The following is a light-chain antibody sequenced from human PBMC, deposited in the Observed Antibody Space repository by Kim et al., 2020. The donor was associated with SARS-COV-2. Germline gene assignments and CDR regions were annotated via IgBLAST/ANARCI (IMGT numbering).Light chain of an antibody. CDR2: GAS. CDR1: QSVSSN. CDR3: QQYTTWRGA. Sequence: VSPGERAALSGRASQSVSSNLAWYQQKPGQAPRLLIYGASTRATGVPARFSGSGSGTEFTLTISSLQSEDFAVYYCQQYTTWRGAFGQGTKVDIK. V-gene: IGKV3-15*01. J-gene: IGKJ1*01.